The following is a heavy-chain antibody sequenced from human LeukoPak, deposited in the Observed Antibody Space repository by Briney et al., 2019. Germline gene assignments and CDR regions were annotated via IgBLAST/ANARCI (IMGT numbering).Heavy chain of an antibody. V-gene: IGHV1-46*01. D-gene: IGHD3-22*01. CDR3: AREFYYESSAYGFEY. J-gene: IGHJ4*02. CDR1: GYTFSSYS. CDR2: INPSGGST. Sequence: AASVKVSCKASGYTFSSYSMHWVRQAPGQGLEWMGIINPSGGSTSYAQEFQGRVTMTRDTSTSTVYMELSSLRSEDTAVYYCAREFYYESSAYGFEYWGQGTLVTVSS.